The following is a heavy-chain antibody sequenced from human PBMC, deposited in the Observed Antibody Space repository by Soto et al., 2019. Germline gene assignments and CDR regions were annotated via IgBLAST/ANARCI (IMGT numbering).Heavy chain of an antibody. D-gene: IGHD3-10*01. Sequence: QVQLVQSGAEVKKPGSSVKVSCKASGGTFSSYAISWVRQAPGQGLEWMGGIIPIFGTANYAQKFQGRVTITADESTSTAYMELSSLRSEDTAVYYCAREGALDYGSGSGHFDYWGQGTLVTVSS. V-gene: IGHV1-69*01. CDR3: AREGALDYGSGSGHFDY. CDR2: IIPIFGTA. CDR1: GGTFSSYA. J-gene: IGHJ4*02.